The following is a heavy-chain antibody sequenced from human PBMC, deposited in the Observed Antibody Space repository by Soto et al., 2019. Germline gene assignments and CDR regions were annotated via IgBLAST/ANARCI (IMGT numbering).Heavy chain of an antibody. CDR3: TSRVMGAAGF. D-gene: IGHD2-15*01. V-gene: IGHV4-39*01. CDR1: VDSISNKNYY. J-gene: IGHJ4*02. CDR2: IYYTGST. Sequence: QLQLQESGPGLVKPSETLSLTCTVSVDSISNKNYYWGWIRQPPGKGLEWLGRIYYTGSTYYNPSLNSRGTISVDTSNNQFSLKLSSVTAADTVVYYWTSRVMGAAGFWGQATLVTVSS.